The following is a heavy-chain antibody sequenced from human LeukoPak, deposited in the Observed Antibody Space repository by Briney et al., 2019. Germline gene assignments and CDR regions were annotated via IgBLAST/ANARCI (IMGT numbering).Heavy chain of an antibody. Sequence: PGGSLRLSCAASGFTFDDYAMHWVRQAPGKGLEWVSGISWNSGSLVYADSVKGRFTISRDNAKNSLYLQMNSLRAEDTALYHCARGTRGGATSPTDYWGQGTLVTVSS. CDR3: ARGTRGGATSPTDY. CDR2: ISWNSGSL. CDR1: GFTFDDYA. V-gene: IGHV3-9*01. D-gene: IGHD1-26*01. J-gene: IGHJ4*02.